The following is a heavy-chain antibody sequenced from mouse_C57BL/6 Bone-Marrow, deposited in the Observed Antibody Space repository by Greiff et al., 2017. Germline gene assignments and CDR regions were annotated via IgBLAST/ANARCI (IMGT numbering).Heavy chain of an antibody. D-gene: IGHD1-1*01. CDR2: IDPSDSYT. Sequence: QVQLQQPGAELVMPGASVKLSCKASGYTFTSYWMHWVKQRPGQGLEWIGEIDPSDSYTNYNQKFKGKSTLTVDKSSSPAYMQLSSLTSEDSAVYYCARLLITAVVAKDWYFDVWGTGTTVTVSS. V-gene: IGHV1-69*01. CDR3: ARLLITAVVAKDWYFDV. CDR1: GYTFTSYW. J-gene: IGHJ1*03.